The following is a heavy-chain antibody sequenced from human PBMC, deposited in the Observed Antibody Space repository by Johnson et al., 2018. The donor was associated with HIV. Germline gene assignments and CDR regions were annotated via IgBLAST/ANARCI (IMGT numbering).Heavy chain of an antibody. J-gene: IGHJ3*01. CDR1: GFTFSHYS. CDR2: TSNDGGNK. CDR3: AKDRSMDDAFDV. Sequence: QVQLVESGGGVVQPGGSLRLSCAASGFTFSHYSMHWVRQAPGKGLEWLAVTSNDGGNKYYADSVKGRFTISSDNSKNPLYLQMNSLRAEDTAGYYCAKDRSMDDAFDVWGQGTMVTVSS. V-gene: IGHV3-30-3*02. D-gene: IGHD1-26*01.